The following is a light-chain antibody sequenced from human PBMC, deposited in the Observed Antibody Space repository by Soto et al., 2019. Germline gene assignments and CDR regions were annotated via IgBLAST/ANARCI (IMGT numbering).Light chain of an antibody. CDR1: QSISNH. CDR2: AAS. CDR3: QQSYIMSEGYT. J-gene: IGKJ2*01. V-gene: IGKV1-39*01. Sequence: DIQVTQSPSSLSASAGDRVTITCRASQSISNHLNWYQQKPGKAPKLLIYAASSLQSGVPSRLSGSGSGTDFTLTITSLQPEDFATYYCQQSYIMSEGYTFGQGTKLEIK.